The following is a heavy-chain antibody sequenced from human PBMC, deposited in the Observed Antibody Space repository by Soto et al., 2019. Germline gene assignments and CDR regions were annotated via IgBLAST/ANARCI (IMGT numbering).Heavy chain of an antibody. J-gene: IGHJ5*02. V-gene: IGHV3-66*01. Sequence: ESGGGLVQPGGSLRLSCAVSGFSVSSNYLSWVRQAPGKGLEWLSVIYSGGSTDYADSVKGRFTISTDNSKNTLYFQMNSLRAEDTAVYYCAKDKQFALDAWGQGTLVTVSS. CDR2: IYSGGST. CDR3: AKDKQFALDA. CDR1: GFSVSSNY.